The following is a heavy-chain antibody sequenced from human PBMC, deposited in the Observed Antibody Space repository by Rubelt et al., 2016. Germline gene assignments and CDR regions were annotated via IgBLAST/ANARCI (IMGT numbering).Heavy chain of an antibody. D-gene: IGHD4-11*01. CDR1: GGSFSGYY. J-gene: IGHJ4*02. V-gene: IGHV3-11*01. Sequence: QVQLQQWGAGLLKPSETLSLTCAVYGGSFSGYYWSWIRQPPGKGLEWVSYISSSGSTIYYADSVKGRFTISRDNAKNSLYLQMNSLRAEDTAVYYCASPSPTVKEGFDYWGQGTLVTVSS. CDR3: ASPSPTVKEGFDY. CDR2: ISSSGSTI.